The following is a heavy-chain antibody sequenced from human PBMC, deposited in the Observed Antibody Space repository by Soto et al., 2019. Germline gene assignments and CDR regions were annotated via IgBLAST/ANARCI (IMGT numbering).Heavy chain of an antibody. CDR2: IHYSGKT. J-gene: IGHJ3*02. CDR3: AREFADDSSGYYPDAFDI. CDR1: GGSISPYY. D-gene: IGHD3-22*01. Sequence: PSETLSLTCTVTGGSISPYYWSWIRQPPGRGLEWIGHIHYSGKTNYNPSLKSRVTISVDTSTNQFSLKLSSVSAADTAVYYCAREFADDSSGYYPDAFDIWGQGTMVTVSS. V-gene: IGHV4-59*01.